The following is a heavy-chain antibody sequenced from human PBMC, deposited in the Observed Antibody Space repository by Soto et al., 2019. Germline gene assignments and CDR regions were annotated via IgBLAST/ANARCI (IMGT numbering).Heavy chain of an antibody. CDR1: GFTVSSNY. J-gene: IGHJ6*03. D-gene: IGHD2-15*01. V-gene: IGHV3-53*04. CDR2: IYIGGST. CDR3: ARGGYCSGGSCYYYYYMDV. Sequence: GGSLRLSCAASGFTVSSNYMSWVRQAPGKGLEWVSVIYIGGSTYYADSVKGRFTISRHNSKNTLYLQMNSLRAEDTAVYYCARGGYCSGGSCYYYYYMDVWGKGTTVTVSS.